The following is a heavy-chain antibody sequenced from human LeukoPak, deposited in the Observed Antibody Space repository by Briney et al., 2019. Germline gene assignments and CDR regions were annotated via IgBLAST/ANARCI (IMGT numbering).Heavy chain of an antibody. Sequence: HTGGSLRLSCAASGFTFSSYGMHWVRQAPGKGLEWVAFIRYDGSNKYYADSVKGRFTISRDNSKNTLYLQMNSLRAEDTAVYYCASASTRSGSYYALYYWGQGTLVTVSS. CDR3: ASASTRSGSYYALYY. V-gene: IGHV3-30*02. CDR1: GFTFSSYG. J-gene: IGHJ4*02. D-gene: IGHD3-10*01. CDR2: IRYDGSNK.